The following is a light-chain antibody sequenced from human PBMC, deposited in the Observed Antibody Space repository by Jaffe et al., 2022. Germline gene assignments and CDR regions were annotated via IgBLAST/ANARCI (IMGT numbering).Light chain of an antibody. J-gene: IGLJ2*01. Sequence: QSALTQPASVSGSPGQSITISCTGTGSDVGDYNYVSWYQKHPGKAPKLLIYEVTNRPSGVSNRFSGSKSGNTASLTISGLQAEDEGDYYCSSYTSRTTLVVFGGGTKLTVL. CDR2: EVT. CDR3: SSYTSRTTLVV. V-gene: IGLV2-14*01. CDR1: GSDVGDYNY.